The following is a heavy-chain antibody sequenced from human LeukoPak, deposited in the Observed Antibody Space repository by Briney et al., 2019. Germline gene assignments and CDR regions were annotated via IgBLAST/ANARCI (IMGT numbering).Heavy chain of an antibody. CDR3: ARVVQSTDSSGFYLPEYFQH. D-gene: IGHD3-22*01. CDR2: IYHSGRT. Sequence: SETLSLTCTVSGYSTSSGYYWGWIRQPPGKGLEWIGSIYHSGRTFYNPSLKSRVTISVDTSKNQFSLKLTSVTAADTAVYYCARVVQSTDSSGFYLPEYFQHWGQGTLVTVSS. V-gene: IGHV4-38-2*02. CDR1: GYSTSSGYY. J-gene: IGHJ1*01.